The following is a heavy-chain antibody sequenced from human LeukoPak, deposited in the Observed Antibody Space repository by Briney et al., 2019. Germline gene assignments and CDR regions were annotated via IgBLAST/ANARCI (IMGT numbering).Heavy chain of an antibody. CDR2: INRDGSSS. CDR1: GIIFSNYW. CDR3: ARAGPSSSWHQFDY. V-gene: IGHV3-74*01. Sequence: GGSLRLSCAASGIIFSNYWMHWVRQAPGKGLVWVSRINRDGSSSSYADSVKGRFTISRDNAKNTLYLQMNSLRAEDTAVYYCARAGPSSSWHQFDYWGQGTLVTVSS. D-gene: IGHD6-13*01. J-gene: IGHJ4*02.